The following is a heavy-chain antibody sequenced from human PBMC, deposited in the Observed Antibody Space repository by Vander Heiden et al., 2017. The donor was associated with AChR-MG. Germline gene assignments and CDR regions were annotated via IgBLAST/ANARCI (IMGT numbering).Heavy chain of an antibody. CDR3: ARATSTGRIIDY. J-gene: IGHJ4*02. Sequence: QVQLQESGPGLVKPSETLSLTCTVSGGPVSSGSYYWSWIRQPPGKGLEWIGYIYYSGSTNYNPSLKSRVTISVDTSKNQFSLKLSSVTAEDTAIYYCARATSTGRIIDYWGQGTLVTVSS. CDR2: IYYSGST. V-gene: IGHV4-61*01. CDR1: GGPVSSGSYY. D-gene: IGHD2-2*01.